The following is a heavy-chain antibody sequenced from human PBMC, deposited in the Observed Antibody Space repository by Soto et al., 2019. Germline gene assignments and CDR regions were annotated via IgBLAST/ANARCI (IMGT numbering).Heavy chain of an antibody. CDR3: ARVGSSWSAEYYQH. V-gene: IGHV1-18*01. D-gene: IGHD6-19*01. CDR1: GYTFTNYG. Sequence: QVPLVQSGAEVKKPGASVKVSCKASGYTFTNYGINWVRQAPGQGPEWMGWISGYNGETKYAQSLHGRVTMTTDTSTSTAYMELRSLRSDDTAVYYCARVGSSWSAEYYQHWGQGTLVIVSS. J-gene: IGHJ1*01. CDR2: ISGYNGET.